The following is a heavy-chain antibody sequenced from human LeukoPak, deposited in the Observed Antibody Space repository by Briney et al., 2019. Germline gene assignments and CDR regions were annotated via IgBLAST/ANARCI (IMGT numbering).Heavy chain of an antibody. CDR1: GGTFSSYA. V-gene: IGHV1-69*01. D-gene: IGHD3-10*01. CDR3: ARDIRQYYYGSGSLFAGYYYYGMDV. Sequence: SVKVSCKASGGTFSSYAISWVRQAPGQGLEWMGGIIPIFGTAHYAQKFQGRVTITADESTSTAYMELSSLRSEDTAVYYCARDIRQYYYGSGSLFAGYYYYGMDVWGQGTTVTVSS. J-gene: IGHJ6*02. CDR2: IIPIFGTA.